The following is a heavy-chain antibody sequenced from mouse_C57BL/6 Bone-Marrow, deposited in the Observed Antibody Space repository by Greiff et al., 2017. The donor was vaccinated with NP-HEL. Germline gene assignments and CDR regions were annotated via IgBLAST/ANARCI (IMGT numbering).Heavy chain of an antibody. Sequence: EVKLMESGGGLVKPGGSLKLSCAASGFTFSSYAMSWVRQTPEKRLEWVATISDGGSYTYYPDNVKGRFTISRDNAKNNLYLQMSHLKSEDTAMYYCARDGFAYWGQGTLVTVSA. J-gene: IGHJ3*01. CDR3: ARDGFAY. CDR1: GFTFSSYA. CDR2: ISDGGSYT. V-gene: IGHV5-4*01.